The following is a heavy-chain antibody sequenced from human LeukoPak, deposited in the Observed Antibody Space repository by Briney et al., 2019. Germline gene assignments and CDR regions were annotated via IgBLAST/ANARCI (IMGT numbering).Heavy chain of an antibody. Sequence: MASETLSLTCAVYGGSFSGYYWSWIRQPPGKGLEWIGEINHSGSTNYNPSLKSRVTMSVDTSKNQFSLKLSSVTAADTAVYYCASNPGIAVAGTGSYWGQGTLVTVSS. V-gene: IGHV4-34*01. CDR2: INHSGST. J-gene: IGHJ4*02. CDR1: GGSFSGYY. D-gene: IGHD6-19*01. CDR3: ASNPGIAVAGTGSY.